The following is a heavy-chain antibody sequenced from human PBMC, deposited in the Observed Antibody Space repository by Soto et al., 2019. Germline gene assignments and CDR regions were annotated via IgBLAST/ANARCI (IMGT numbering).Heavy chain of an antibody. CDR3: ASPIGRDYYYMDV. J-gene: IGHJ6*03. Sequence: LRLSCAASGFTFSSYWIHWVRQAPGKGLVWVSRINSDGSSTSYADSVKGRFTISRDNAKNTLYLQMNSLRAEDTAVYYCASPIGRDYYYMDVWGKGTTVTVSS. V-gene: IGHV3-74*01. CDR2: INSDGSST. CDR1: GFTFSSYW.